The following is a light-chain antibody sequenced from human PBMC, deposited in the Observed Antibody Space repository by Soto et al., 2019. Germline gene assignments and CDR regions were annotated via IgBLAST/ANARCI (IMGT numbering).Light chain of an antibody. V-gene: IGKV3-20*01. J-gene: IGKJ1*01. CDR3: QQYGDLPWT. CDR1: QSVSSNY. Sequence: ALTQSPGTLSSSPGERATLSCRASQSVSSNYLAWYQQKPGQAPRLLIHGASSRATGIPDRFSGSGSGTDFTLTIDRLESEDFAVYFCQQYGDLPWTFGQGTKVDI. CDR2: GAS.